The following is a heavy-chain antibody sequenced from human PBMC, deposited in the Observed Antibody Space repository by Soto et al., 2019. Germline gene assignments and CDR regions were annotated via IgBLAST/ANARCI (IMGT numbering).Heavy chain of an antibody. J-gene: IGHJ4*02. D-gene: IGHD1-20*01. CDR2: IKQDGSEK. CDR1: GFTFISYW. CDR3: AVLYNWNPFDY. V-gene: IGHV3-7*01. Sequence: GGSKRVSCAAAGFTFISYWRSWVSKAPGKGLEWVANIKQDGSEKYYVDSVKGRFTISRDNAKNSLYLQMNSLRAEDTAVYYCAVLYNWNPFDYWGQGTLVTVSS.